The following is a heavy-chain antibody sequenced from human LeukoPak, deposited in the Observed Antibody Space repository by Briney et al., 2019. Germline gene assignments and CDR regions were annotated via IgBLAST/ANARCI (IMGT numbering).Heavy chain of an antibody. J-gene: IGHJ3*02. CDR2: ISGSGGST. CDR1: GFTFSSYA. V-gene: IGHV3-23*01. Sequence: PGGSLRLSCAASGFTFSSYAMSWVRQAPGKGLEWVSAISGSGGSTYYADSVKGRFTISRDNSKNTLYLQMNSLRAEDTALYHCAKLQIYCTNYSCLANDALDMWAKGQWSPSPQ. CDR3: AKLQIYCTNYSCLANDALDM. D-gene: IGHD2-8*01.